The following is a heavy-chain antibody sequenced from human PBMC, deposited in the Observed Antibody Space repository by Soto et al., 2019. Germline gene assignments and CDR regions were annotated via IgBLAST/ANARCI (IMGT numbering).Heavy chain of an antibody. CDR2: IYYSGGT. CDR1: GGSISSSSYY. Sequence: PSETLSLTCTVSGGSISSSSYYWGWIRQPPGKGLEWIGSIYYSGGTNYNPSLKSRVTISVDTSKNQFSLNLSSVTAADTAAYYCARRSITIFGVVSGGFDSWGQGTPVTVSS. V-gene: IGHV4-39*07. D-gene: IGHD3-3*01. J-gene: IGHJ4*02. CDR3: ARRSITIFGVVSGGFDS.